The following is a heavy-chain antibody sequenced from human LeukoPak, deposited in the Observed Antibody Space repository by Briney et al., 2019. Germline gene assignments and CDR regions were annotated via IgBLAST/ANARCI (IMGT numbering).Heavy chain of an antibody. J-gene: IGHJ4*02. Sequence: ASVKVSCKASGYTFTGYYMHWVRQAPGQGLEWMGWINPNSGGTNYAQKFQGRVTMTRDTSISTAYMELSRLRSDDTAVYYCARAPRRYNWNREVCCYWGQGTLVTVSS. CDR1: GYTFTGYY. D-gene: IGHD1-20*01. CDR3: ARAPRRYNWNREVCCY. CDR2: INPNSGGT. V-gene: IGHV1-2*02.